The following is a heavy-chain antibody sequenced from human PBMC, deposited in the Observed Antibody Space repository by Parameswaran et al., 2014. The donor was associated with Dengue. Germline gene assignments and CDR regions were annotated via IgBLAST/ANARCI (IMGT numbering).Heavy chain of an antibody. Sequence: VRQMPGKGLEWMGIIYPGDSDTRYSPSFQGQVTISADKSISTAYLQWSSLKASDTAMYYCARLARYSSSSYYYYYMDVWGKGTTVTVSS. CDR2: IYPGDSDT. CDR3: ARLARYSSSSYYYYYMDV. V-gene: IGHV5-51*01. D-gene: IGHD6-6*01. J-gene: IGHJ6*03.